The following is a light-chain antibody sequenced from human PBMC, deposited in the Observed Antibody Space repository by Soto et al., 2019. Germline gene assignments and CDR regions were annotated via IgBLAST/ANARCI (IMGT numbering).Light chain of an antibody. CDR1: QSVTNY. J-gene: IGKJ4*01. Sequence: DIFLTQSLDTISLSPGERANLSCRASQSVTNYTAWYQQRPGQAPRLLIYEASNRATGLPARFSGSASGTDFTLTISDLEPADVALYYCQQRLNWPPGFGRGTKVDIK. CDR3: QQRLNWPPG. V-gene: IGKV3-11*01. CDR2: EAS.